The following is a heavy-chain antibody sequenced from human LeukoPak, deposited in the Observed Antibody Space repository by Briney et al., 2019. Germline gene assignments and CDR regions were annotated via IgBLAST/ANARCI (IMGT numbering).Heavy chain of an antibody. Sequence: ASVKVSCKASGGTFSSYAISWVRQAPGQGLEWMGGIIPIFGTANYAQKFQGRVTITADESTSTAYMELSSLRSEDTAVYYCARGRAAGTNYGMDVWGQGTTVTVSS. J-gene: IGHJ6*02. D-gene: IGHD6-19*01. CDR1: GGTFSSYA. CDR2: IIPIFGTA. CDR3: ARGRAAGTNYGMDV. V-gene: IGHV1-69*13.